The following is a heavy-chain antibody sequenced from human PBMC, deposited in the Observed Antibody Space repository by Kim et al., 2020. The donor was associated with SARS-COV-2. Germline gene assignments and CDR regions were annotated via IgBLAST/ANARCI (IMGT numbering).Heavy chain of an antibody. J-gene: IGHJ4*02. D-gene: IGHD3-22*01. V-gene: IGHV3-23*01. CDR3: AQRNYYDSSGHYYRGDY. Sequence: VKGRVTISRDNSKKTLYLQMNSLRAEDTAVYYCAQRNYYDSSGHYYRGDYWGQGTLVTVSS.